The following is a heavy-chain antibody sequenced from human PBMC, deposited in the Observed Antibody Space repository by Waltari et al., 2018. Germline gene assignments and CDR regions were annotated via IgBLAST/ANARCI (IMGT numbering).Heavy chain of an antibody. Sequence: QVQLQQWGAGLLKPSETLSLTGAVYGGSFSGSYWCWIPQPPGKGLEWIGEINHSGSTNYNPSLKSRVTISVDTSKNQFSLKLSSVTAADTAVYYCARVGTMVRGVNYFDYWGQGTLVTVSS. D-gene: IGHD3-10*01. CDR2: INHSGST. V-gene: IGHV4-34*01. J-gene: IGHJ4*02. CDR1: GGSFSGSY. CDR3: ARVGTMVRGVNYFDY.